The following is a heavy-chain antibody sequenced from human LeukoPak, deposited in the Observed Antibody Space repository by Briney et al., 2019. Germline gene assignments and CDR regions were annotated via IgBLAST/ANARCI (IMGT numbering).Heavy chain of an antibody. CDR2: ISNSDSTI. V-gene: IGHV3-48*03. CDR1: GFTFSTYE. Sequence: GGSLRLSCAASGFTFSTYEMNWVRQAPGKGLEWVSYISNSDSTIKYADSVRGRFTISRDNAQNSLYLQMNSLRAEDTAVYYCARDTGYCSGGSCFGWFDPWGQGTLVTVSS. CDR3: ARDTGYCSGGSCFGWFDP. D-gene: IGHD2-15*01. J-gene: IGHJ5*02.